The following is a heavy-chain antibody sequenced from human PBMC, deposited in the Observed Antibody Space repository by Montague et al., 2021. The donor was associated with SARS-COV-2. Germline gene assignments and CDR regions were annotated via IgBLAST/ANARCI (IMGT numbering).Heavy chain of an antibody. CDR3: ARGADYDFWSGYLRYKWFDP. Sequence: SETLSLTCAVYGGSFRNYYWSWIRRSPGRGLEWIGEVDQSGNTNYNPSLKSRVTISADTSKKQFSLKLSSVTTADAAVYYCARGADYDFWSGYLRYKWFDPWGLGTPVTVSS. D-gene: IGHD3-3*01. J-gene: IGHJ5*02. CDR2: VDQSGNT. CDR1: GGSFRNYY. V-gene: IGHV4-34*01.